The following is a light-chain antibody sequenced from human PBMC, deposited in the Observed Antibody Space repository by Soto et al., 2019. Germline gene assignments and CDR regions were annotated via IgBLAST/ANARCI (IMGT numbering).Light chain of an antibody. CDR3: QQYSNTPQS. CDR1: QSVLYSSNNKNY. CDR2: WAS. J-gene: IGKJ1*01. Sequence: DIVMTQSPDSLSVSLGERATINCKSSQSVLYSSNNKNYLAWYQQKPGQPPRLLIYWASTRESGVPDRFSGSGSGTDFTLTISSLQAADVAVYYCQQYSNTPQSFGQGTKVEIK. V-gene: IGKV4-1*01.